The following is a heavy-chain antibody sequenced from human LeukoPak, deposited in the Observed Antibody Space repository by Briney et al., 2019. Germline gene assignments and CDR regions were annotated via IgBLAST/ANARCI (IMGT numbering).Heavy chain of an antibody. J-gene: IGHJ5*02. CDR3: AKCSGGNCYHSDDH. CDR2: ISSGSRYI. V-gene: IGHV3-21*01. Sequence: GGSLRLSCAASRFNVNNYWMHWVRQAPGKGLEWVSSISSGSRYIYYADSVKGRFTISRDNAKDSLYLQMNSLRAEDTAVYYCAKCSGGNCYHSDDHWGQGTLVTVSP. D-gene: IGHD2-15*01. CDR1: RFNVNNYW.